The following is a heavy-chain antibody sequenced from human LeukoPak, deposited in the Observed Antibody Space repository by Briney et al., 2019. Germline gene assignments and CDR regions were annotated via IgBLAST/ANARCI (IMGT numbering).Heavy chain of an antibody. CDR1: GFTFSSYS. CDR2: ISSSSSYT. Sequence: GGSLRLSCAASGFTFSSYSMNWVRQAPGKGLEWVSSISSSSSYTYYADSVKGRFTISRDNAKNSLYLQMNSLRAEDTAVYYCASGPADRGGYWGQGTLVTVSS. J-gene: IGHJ4*02. V-gene: IGHV3-21*01. D-gene: IGHD1-14*01. CDR3: ASGPADRGGY.